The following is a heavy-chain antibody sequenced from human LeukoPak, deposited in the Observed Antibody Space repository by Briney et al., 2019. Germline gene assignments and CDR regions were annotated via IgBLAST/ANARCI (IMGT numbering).Heavy chain of an antibody. Sequence: SETLSLTCAVYGGSFSGYYWSWIRQPPGKGLEWIGEINHSGSTNYNPSLKSRVTISVDTSKKQSSLKLSSVTAADTAVYYCVTYYFDSSGPKKNYWGQGTLVTVSS. CDR2: INHSGST. CDR3: VTYYFDSSGPKKNY. V-gene: IGHV4-34*01. J-gene: IGHJ4*02. D-gene: IGHD3-22*01. CDR1: GGSFSGYY.